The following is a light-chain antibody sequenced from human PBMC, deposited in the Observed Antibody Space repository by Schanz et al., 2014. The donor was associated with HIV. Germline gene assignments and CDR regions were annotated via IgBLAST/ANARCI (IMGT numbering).Light chain of an antibody. J-gene: IGLJ2*01. CDR3: SSYAGSNNLV. CDR1: SSDVGYYDY. Sequence: QSALTQPASVSGSPGQSITISCTGTSSDVGYYDYVSWYQQHPGKAPKVMIYEVSKRPSGVPDRFSGSKSGNTASLTVSGLQAEDEADYYCSSYAGSNNLVFGGGTKLTVL. CDR2: EVS. V-gene: IGLV2-8*01.